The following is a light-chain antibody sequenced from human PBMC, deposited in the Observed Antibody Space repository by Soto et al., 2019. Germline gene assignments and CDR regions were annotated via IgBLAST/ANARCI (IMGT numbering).Light chain of an antibody. CDR2: GAS. V-gene: IGKV3-20*01. Sequence: EIVLTQSPGTLSLSPGERATLSCRASQSVSSSYLAWYQQKPGQAPRLLIYGASSRATGIPDRFSGSGSVTEFTLIISRLEPEDFAVYYCQQYDSSPRTFGQGTKVEIK. CDR1: QSVSSSY. CDR3: QQYDSSPRT. J-gene: IGKJ1*01.